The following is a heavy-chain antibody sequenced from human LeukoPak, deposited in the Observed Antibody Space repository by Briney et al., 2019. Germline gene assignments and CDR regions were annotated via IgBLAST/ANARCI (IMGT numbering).Heavy chain of an antibody. CDR2: INPSGGST. D-gene: IGHD4-23*01. J-gene: IGHJ5*02. V-gene: IGHV1-46*01. CDR1: GYTFTSYY. Sequence: ASVKVSCKASGYTFTSYYMHWVRQAPGQGLEWMGIINPSGGSTSYAQKFQGRVTMTRDTSTSTVYMELSSLRSEDTAVYYCARDFPRPSPTVVTPFDWFDPWGQGTLVTVSS. CDR3: ARDFPRPSPTVVTPFDWFDP.